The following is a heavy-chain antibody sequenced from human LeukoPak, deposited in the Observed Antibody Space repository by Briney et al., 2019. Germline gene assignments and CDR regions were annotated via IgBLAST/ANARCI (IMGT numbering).Heavy chain of an antibody. V-gene: IGHV3-23*01. Sequence: GGSLRLSCAASGFTFTTYGMSWVRQAPGKGLEWVSTINNSGGSTYYADSVKGRFTISRDKSKNTLYLQMNSLRAEDTAVYYCAKVGDIVVIVADYFDYWGQGTLVTVSS. J-gene: IGHJ4*02. D-gene: IGHD2-15*01. CDR1: GFTFTTYG. CDR2: INNSGGST. CDR3: AKVGDIVVIVADYFDY.